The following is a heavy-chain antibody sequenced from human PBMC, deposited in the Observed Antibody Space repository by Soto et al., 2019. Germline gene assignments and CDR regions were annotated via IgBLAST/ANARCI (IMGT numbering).Heavy chain of an antibody. CDR2: IYSDGST. D-gene: IGHD1-7*01. Sequence: EVHLVESGGGLIQPGGSLRLSCAVSGFTVSSNYMTWVRQAPGKGLEWVSVIYSDGSTYYTDSVKGRFTISRDNSKNTLFLQMSSLRPEDTAMYYCARDSNYVGGFDYWGQGTLVTVSS. CDR1: GFTVSSNY. J-gene: IGHJ4*02. V-gene: IGHV3-53*01. CDR3: ARDSNYVGGFDY.